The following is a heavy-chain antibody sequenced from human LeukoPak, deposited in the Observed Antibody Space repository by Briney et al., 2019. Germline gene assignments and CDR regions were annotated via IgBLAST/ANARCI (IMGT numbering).Heavy chain of an antibody. J-gene: IGHJ6*02. CDR3: AKDPNYYYYGMDV. V-gene: IGHV3-30*02. CDR2: IRYDGSNK. Sequence: GGSLRLSCAASGFTFSSYGMHWVRQAPGKGLEWVAFIRYDGSNKYYADSVKGRFTISRDNSKNTLYLQMNSLRAEDTAVYYCAKDPNYYYYGMDVWGQGTTVTVSS. CDR1: GFTFSSYG.